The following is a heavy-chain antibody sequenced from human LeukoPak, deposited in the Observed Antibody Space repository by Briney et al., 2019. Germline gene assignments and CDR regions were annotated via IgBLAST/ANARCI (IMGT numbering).Heavy chain of an antibody. CDR1: GFRFSSQW. J-gene: IGHJ4*02. Sequence: PGGSLRLSCAVSGFRFSSQWMTWVRQAPGTGLEWVATINSDGSAKYHVDSVKGRFTISRDNAKNLVYLQMGILRAEDTAVYYCADLGTSDCGQGTLVTVSS. CDR2: INSDGSAK. V-gene: IGHV3-7*01. D-gene: IGHD1-7*01. CDR3: ADLGTSD.